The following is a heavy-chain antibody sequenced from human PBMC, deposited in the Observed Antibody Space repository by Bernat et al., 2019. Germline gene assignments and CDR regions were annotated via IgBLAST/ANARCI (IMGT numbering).Heavy chain of an antibody. CDR1: GFAVSSNY. Sequence: EVQLVESGGGLVQPGGSLRLSCAASGFAVSSNYMSWVRQAPGKGLAWVLLIYSGGNTYYADSVKGRFTISRDNFKNTVHLQMNSLRDEDTAVYYCARRHNSGWQTFDYWGQGTLVTVSA. D-gene: IGHD6-19*01. J-gene: IGHJ4*02. V-gene: IGHV3-66*04. CDR3: ARRHNSGWQTFDY. CDR2: IYSGGNT.